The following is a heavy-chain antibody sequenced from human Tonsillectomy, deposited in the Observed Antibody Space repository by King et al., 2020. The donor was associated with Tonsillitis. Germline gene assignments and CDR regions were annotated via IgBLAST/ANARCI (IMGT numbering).Heavy chain of an antibody. Sequence: QLQESGPGLAKPSETLSLTCTVSGGSIRSHYWSWIRQPPGKGLEWIGYIYSSGSTNYNPSLKSRVTISVATSKNQFSLKLSSVTAADTAVYYCARLLPEYSRSAGCFDYWGQGTLVTVSS. CDR3: ARLLPEYSRSAGCFDY. J-gene: IGHJ4*02. CDR2: IYSSGST. CDR1: GGSIRSHY. D-gene: IGHD6-6*01. V-gene: IGHV4-59*08.